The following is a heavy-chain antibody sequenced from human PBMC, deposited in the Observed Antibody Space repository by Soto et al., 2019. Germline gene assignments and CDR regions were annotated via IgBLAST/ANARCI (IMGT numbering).Heavy chain of an antibody. D-gene: IGHD3-22*01. Sequence: GSGPTLVNPTQTLTLTCTFSGFSLSTSGVGVGWIRQPPGKALEWLALIYWDDDKRYSPSLKSRLTITKDTSKNQVVLTMTNMDPVDTATYYCAHRRRYYDSSGYYSCFDYWGQGTLVTVSS. CDR1: GFSLSTSGVG. J-gene: IGHJ4*02. CDR3: AHRRRYYDSSGYYSCFDY. V-gene: IGHV2-5*02. CDR2: IYWDDDK.